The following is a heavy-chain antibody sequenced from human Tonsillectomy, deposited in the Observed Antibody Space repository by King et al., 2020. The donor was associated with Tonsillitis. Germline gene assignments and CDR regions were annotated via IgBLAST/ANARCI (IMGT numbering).Heavy chain of an antibody. V-gene: IGHV3-48*04. CDR3: ARDGDGYNSGPGGDYFQH. J-gene: IGHJ1*01. CDR1: GFTFSSYT. CDR2: IRSGSGST. D-gene: IGHD5-24*01. Sequence: VQLVESGGRLVQPGGSLRLSCAASGFTFSSYTMHWVRQTPGKGLEWVSSIRSGSGSTFYADSVKGRFTIARDNSKNSLYLQMNALRPEDTAVFYCARDGDGYNSGPGGDYFQHWGQGTLVTVSS.